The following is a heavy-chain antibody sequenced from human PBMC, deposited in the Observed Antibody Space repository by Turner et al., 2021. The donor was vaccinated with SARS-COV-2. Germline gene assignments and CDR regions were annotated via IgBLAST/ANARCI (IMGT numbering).Heavy chain of an antibody. V-gene: IGHV3-66*02. Sequence: EVQLVESGGGLVQPGGSLRLSCAASGFTVSSNYMNRVRQAPGKGLEWVSVIYSGGSTYYADSVKGRFTISRDNSKNTLYLQMNSLRAEDTALYYCARDLGGTSSLGGYFDYWGQGTLVTVSS. D-gene: IGHD2-2*01. CDR2: IYSGGST. CDR3: ARDLGGTSSLGGYFDY. CDR1: GFTVSSNY. J-gene: IGHJ4*02.